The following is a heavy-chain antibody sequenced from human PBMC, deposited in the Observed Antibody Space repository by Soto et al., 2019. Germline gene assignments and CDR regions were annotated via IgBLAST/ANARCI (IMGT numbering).Heavy chain of an antibody. D-gene: IGHD5-12*01. CDR3: ASDPPIRVSGRGGFDH. V-gene: IGHV1-18*04. Sequence: QVQLVQSGAEMKKPGASVTVSCKASGYTLTSYSISWVRQAPGQGLEWMGWISGLNGNTNYAQTFQGRVTMTTDTTPSTAYLALRSLRSDDTAVYYWASDPPIRVSGRGGFDHWGQGTLVTVSS. CDR1: GYTLTSYS. J-gene: IGHJ4*02. CDR2: ISGLNGNT.